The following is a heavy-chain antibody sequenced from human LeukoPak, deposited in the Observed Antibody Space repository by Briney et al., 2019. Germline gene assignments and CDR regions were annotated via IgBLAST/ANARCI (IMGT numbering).Heavy chain of an antibody. CDR1: GGSISSSSYY. CDR2: IYYSGST. CDR3: ATWVVPYYYMDV. J-gene: IGHJ6*03. Sequence: SETLSLTCTVSGGSISSSSYYWGWIRQPPGKGLEWIGSIYYSGSTNYNPSLKSRVTISVDTSKNQFSLKLSSVTAADTAVYYCATWVVPYYYMDVWGKGTTVTVSS. D-gene: IGHD6-19*01. V-gene: IGHV4-39*07.